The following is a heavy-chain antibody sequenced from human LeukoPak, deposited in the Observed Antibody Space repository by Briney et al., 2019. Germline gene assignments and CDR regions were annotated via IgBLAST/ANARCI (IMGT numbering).Heavy chain of an antibody. J-gene: IGHJ4*02. CDR1: GFTFSSYA. CDR3: AKSSYTIFGVVIPPGFDY. CDR2: ISGSGGST. Sequence: GGSLRLSCAASGFTFSSYAMSWVRQAPGKGLEWVSAISGSGGSTYYADSVKGRFTISRDNSKNTLYLQMNSLRAEDTAVYYCAKSSYTIFGVVIPPGFDYWGQGTLVTVSS. V-gene: IGHV3-23*01. D-gene: IGHD3-3*01.